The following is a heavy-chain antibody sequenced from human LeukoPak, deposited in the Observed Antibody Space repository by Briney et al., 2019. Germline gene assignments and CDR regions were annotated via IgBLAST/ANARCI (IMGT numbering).Heavy chain of an antibody. Sequence: PGGSLRLSCAASGFTFSSYGMHWVRQAPGKGLEWMGRIIPILGIANHAQKFQGRVTITADKSTSTAYMELSSLRSEDTAVYYCELLSRRNFDYWGQGTLVTISS. CDR1: GFTFSSYG. V-gene: IGHV1-69*04. J-gene: IGHJ4*02. D-gene: IGHD1-26*01. CDR2: IIPILGIA. CDR3: ELLSRRNFDY.